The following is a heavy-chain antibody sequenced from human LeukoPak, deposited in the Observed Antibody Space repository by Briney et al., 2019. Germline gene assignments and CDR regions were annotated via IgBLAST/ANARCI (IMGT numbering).Heavy chain of an antibody. V-gene: IGHV1-18*01. CDR2: ISAYNGNT. CDR3: ARDLYYYDSSGLGPFDY. D-gene: IGHD3-22*01. J-gene: IGHJ4*02. Sequence: ASVKVSCKASGYTFTSYGISWVRQAPGQGLEWMGWISAYNGNTNYAQKLQGRVTMTTDTSTSTAYMELRSLRSEDTAVYYCARDLYYYDSSGLGPFDYWGQGTLVTVSS. CDR1: GYTFTSYG.